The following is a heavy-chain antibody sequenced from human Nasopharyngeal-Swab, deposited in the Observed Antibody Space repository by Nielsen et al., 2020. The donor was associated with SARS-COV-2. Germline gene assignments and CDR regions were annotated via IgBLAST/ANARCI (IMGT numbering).Heavy chain of an antibody. V-gene: IGHV3-15*01. CDR3: TTERWNYDILTGYYKRSDYYYYYGMDV. Sequence: GESLKISCAASGFTFSNAWMSWVRQAPGKGLEWVGRIKSKTDGGTTDYAAPVKGRFTISRDDSKNTLYLQMNSLKTEDTAVYYCTTERWNYDILTGYYKRSDYYYYYGMDVWGQGTTVTVSS. CDR2: IKSKTDGGTT. CDR1: GFTFSNAW. D-gene: IGHD3-9*01. J-gene: IGHJ6*02.